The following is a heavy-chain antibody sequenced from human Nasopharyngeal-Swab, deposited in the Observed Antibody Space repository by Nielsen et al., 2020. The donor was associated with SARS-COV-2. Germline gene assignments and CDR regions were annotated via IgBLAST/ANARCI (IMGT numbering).Heavy chain of an antibody. V-gene: IGHV3-21*01. CDR1: GFIFSTYT. D-gene: IGHD6-19*01. CDR3: ATSGYSSGWIV. J-gene: IGHJ4*02. Sequence: GGSLRLSCAASGFIFSTYTMNWVRKAPGKGLEWLSSFRSSTSYIYYADSVKGRFTISRDNAKNSLYLQMNSLRTEDTAVYYCATSGYSSGWIVWGQGTLVTVSS. CDR2: FRSSTSYI.